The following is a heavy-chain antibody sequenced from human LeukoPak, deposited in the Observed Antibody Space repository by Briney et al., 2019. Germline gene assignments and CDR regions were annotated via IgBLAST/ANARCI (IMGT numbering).Heavy chain of an antibody. V-gene: IGHV4-59*01. Sequence: SETLSLTCTVSGGFISTFYWSWIRQPPGKGLEWIGYNSYSGSTNYNPSLKSRVTISVDTSKNQFSLNLSSVTAADTAVYYCAREGYDYVWGSYLGYFDYWGQGTLVTVSS. CDR1: GGFISTFY. CDR2: NSYSGST. D-gene: IGHD3-16*02. J-gene: IGHJ4*02. CDR3: AREGYDYVWGSYLGYFDY.